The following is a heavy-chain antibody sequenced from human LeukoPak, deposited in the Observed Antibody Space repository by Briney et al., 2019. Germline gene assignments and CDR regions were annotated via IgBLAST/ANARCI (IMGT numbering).Heavy chain of an antibody. Sequence: TGGSLRLSCAASGFTFSSFSMNWVRQAPGKGLEWISYLTSSSSGMSYADSVKGRFTISRDNAKNSVYLQMNSLRDEDTAVYYCARDLNWAFDIWGQGTMVTVSS. V-gene: IGHV3-48*02. CDR1: GFTFSSFS. J-gene: IGHJ3*02. CDR2: LTSSSSGM. CDR3: ARDLNWAFDI.